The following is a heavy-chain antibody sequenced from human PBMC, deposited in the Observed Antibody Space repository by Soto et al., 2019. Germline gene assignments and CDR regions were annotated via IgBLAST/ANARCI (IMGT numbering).Heavy chain of an antibody. CDR3: ATERIAARPDRWFDP. CDR1: GYTLTELS. V-gene: IGHV1-24*01. Sequence: GASVKVSCKVSGYTLTELSMHWVRQAPGKGLEWMGGVDPEDGETIYAQKFQGRVTMTEDTSTDTAYMELSSLRSEDTAVYYCATERIAARPDRWFDPWGQGTLVTVSS. D-gene: IGHD6-6*01. J-gene: IGHJ5*02. CDR2: VDPEDGET.